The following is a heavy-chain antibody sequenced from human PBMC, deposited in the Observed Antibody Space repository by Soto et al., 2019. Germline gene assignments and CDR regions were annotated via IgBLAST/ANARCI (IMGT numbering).Heavy chain of an antibody. D-gene: IGHD3-10*01. Sequence: QVQLQQWGAGLLKPSETLSLTCAVYGGSFSGYYWSWIRQPPGKGLEWIGEINHSGSTNYNPSLKSRVTISVDTSKHQFSLKLSSVTAADTAVYYCATAKNLYYYGSGSYGYWGQGTLVTVSS. J-gene: IGHJ4*02. CDR3: ATAKNLYYYGSGSYGY. V-gene: IGHV4-34*01. CDR2: INHSGST. CDR1: GGSFSGYY.